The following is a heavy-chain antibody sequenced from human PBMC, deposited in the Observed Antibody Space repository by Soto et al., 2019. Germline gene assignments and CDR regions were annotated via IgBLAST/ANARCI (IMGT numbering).Heavy chain of an antibody. D-gene: IGHD3-10*02. J-gene: IGHJ6*02. CDR2: IYYSGST. Sequence: TVSGGSISSGGYYWSWIRQHPGKGLEWIGYIYYSGSTYYNPSLKSRVTISVDTSKNQFSLKLSSVTAADTAVYYCARDVRRRDPYYYYYGMDVWGQGTTVTVSS. CDR1: GGSISSGGYY. CDR3: ARDVRRRDPYYYYYGMDV. V-gene: IGHV4-31*03.